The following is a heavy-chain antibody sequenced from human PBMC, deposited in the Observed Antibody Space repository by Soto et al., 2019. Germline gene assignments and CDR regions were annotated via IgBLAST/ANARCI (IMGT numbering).Heavy chain of an antibody. CDR1: GFTFSSYA. CDR2: ISGSGGST. V-gene: IGHV3-23*01. CDR3: AKPPFYCSGGSCEADHDAFDI. D-gene: IGHD2-15*01. Sequence: PGGSLRLSCAASGFTFSSYAMSWVRQAPGKGLEWVSAISGSGGSTYYADSVKGRFTISRDNSKNTLYLQMNSLRAEDTAVYYCAKPPFYCSGGSCEADHDAFDIWGQGTMVTVSS. J-gene: IGHJ3*02.